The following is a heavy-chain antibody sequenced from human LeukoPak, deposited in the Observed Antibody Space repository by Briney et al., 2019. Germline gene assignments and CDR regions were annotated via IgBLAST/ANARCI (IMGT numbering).Heavy chain of an antibody. CDR1: GFTFSRYG. Sequence: PGGSLRLSCEVSGFTFSRYGMHWVRQAPGKGLEWVAVIWSDGKNKYYSDSVKGRFTISRDNSKNTLSLQMNSLRAEDTAVYYCARDFGGSRYFFDYWGHGTLLTVSS. D-gene: IGHD1-26*01. CDR2: IWSDGKNK. CDR3: ARDFGGSRYFFDY. J-gene: IGHJ4*01. V-gene: IGHV3-33*01.